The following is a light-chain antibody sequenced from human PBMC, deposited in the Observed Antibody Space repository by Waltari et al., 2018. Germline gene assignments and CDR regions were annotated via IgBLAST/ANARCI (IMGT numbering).Light chain of an antibody. CDR3: TSYGGSNNFYV. Sequence: QSALTQPPSASGSPGQSVTISCPGTSSDVGAYDPVSWYQQHPGKVPKLMIYEVSKRPSGVPDRFSGSKSGNTASLTVSGLQAEDEADYYCTSYGGSNNFYVFGTGTKVTVL. CDR1: SSDVGAYDP. J-gene: IGLJ1*01. CDR2: EVS. V-gene: IGLV2-8*01.